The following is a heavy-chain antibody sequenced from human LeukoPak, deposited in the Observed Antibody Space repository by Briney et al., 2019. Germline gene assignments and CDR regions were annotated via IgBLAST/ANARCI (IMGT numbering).Heavy chain of an antibody. CDR1: GYSISSGYY. CDR2: IYHSGST. D-gene: IGHD3-10*01. V-gene: IGHV4-38-2*02. Sequence: SETLSLTCTVSGYSISSGYYWGWIRQPPGKGLEWIASIYHSGSTYYNPSLKSRVTISVDTSKNQFSLKLSSVTAADTAVYYCARDLGGPFDYWGQGTQVTVSS. CDR3: ARDLGGPFDY. J-gene: IGHJ4*02.